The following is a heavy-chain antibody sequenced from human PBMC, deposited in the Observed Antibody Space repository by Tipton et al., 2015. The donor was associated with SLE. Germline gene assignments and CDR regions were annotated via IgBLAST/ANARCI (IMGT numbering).Heavy chain of an antibody. V-gene: IGHV3-21*03. CDR2: ISDCSSYI. D-gene: IGHD1-7*01. CDR1: GFTFSSYS. CDR3: ARDQSSELENFDL. Sequence: GSLRLSCAASGFTFSSYSMNWVRQAPGEGLEWVSSISDCSSYIYYSDSVKGRFTISRDNAKNSLYLQMHSLRAEDTAVYFCARDQSSELENFDLWGQGTLVTVSS. J-gene: IGHJ4*02.